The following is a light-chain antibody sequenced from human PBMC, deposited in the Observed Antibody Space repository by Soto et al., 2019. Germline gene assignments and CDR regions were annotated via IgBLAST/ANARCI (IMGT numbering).Light chain of an antibody. CDR3: QQSFSTPRT. CDR2: RAS. Sequence: DIQMTQSPSPLSASVGDRVTITCRASQTISTYLNWYQQKPGKAPKLLIYRASSLQSGVPSRFSGSGSGTDFTLTISSLQPEDFGTYYCQQSFSTPRTFGQGTKVDIK. V-gene: IGKV1-39*01. J-gene: IGKJ1*01. CDR1: QTISTY.